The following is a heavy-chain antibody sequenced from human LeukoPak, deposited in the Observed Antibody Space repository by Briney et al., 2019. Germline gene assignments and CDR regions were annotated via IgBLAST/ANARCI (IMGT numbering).Heavy chain of an antibody. J-gene: IGHJ6*02. V-gene: IGHV1-2*06. CDR2: INPNSGGT. CDR1: GYTFTGYY. D-gene: IGHD3-22*01. Sequence: GASVKVSCKASGYTFTGYYMHWVRQAPGQGLEWMGRINPNSGGTNYAQKFQGRVTMTRDTSISTAYMELSRLRSDDTAVYYCARKYYYDRSGYYRYYYYGMDVWGQGTTVTVSS. CDR3: ARKYYYDRSGYYRYYYYGMDV.